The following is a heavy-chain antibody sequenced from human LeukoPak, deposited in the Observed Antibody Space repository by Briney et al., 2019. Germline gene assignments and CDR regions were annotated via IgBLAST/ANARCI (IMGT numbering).Heavy chain of an antibody. J-gene: IGHJ4*02. CDR1: GFTFSSYE. Sequence: PGGSLRLSCGASGFTFSSYEMNWVRQAPGKGLEWVSYISSSGSTIYYADSVKGRFTISRDNAKNSLYLQMNSLRAEDTAVYYCAREGIVGATRVTDSWGQGTLVTVSP. D-gene: IGHD1-26*01. V-gene: IGHV3-48*03. CDR3: AREGIVGATRVTDS. CDR2: ISSSGSTI.